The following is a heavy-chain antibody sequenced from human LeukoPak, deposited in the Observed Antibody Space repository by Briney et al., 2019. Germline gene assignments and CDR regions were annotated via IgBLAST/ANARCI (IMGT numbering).Heavy chain of an antibody. CDR1: GGSFSGYY. D-gene: IGHD2-2*01. Sequence: SETLSLTCAVYGGSFSGYYWSWIRQPPGKGLEWIGEINHSGSTNYNPSLKSRVIISVDTSKNQFSLKLSSVTAADTAVYYCARGVVVVPAAIHRYYYYYTDVWGKGTTVTVSS. CDR3: ARGVVVVPAAIHRYYYYYTDV. J-gene: IGHJ6*03. V-gene: IGHV4-34*01. CDR2: INHSGST.